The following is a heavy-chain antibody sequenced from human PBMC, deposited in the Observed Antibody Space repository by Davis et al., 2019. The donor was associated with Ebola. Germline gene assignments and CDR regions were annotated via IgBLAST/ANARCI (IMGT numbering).Heavy chain of an antibody. V-gene: IGHV1-69*10. CDR3: ASGEVQLWLQAYYYYGMDV. Sequence: AASVKVSCKASGYTFTSYYMHWVRQAPGQGLEWMGGIIPQKFQGRVTITADKSTSTAYMELSSLRSEDTAVYYCASGEVQLWLQAYYYYGMDVWGQGTTVTVSS. J-gene: IGHJ6*02. D-gene: IGHD5-18*01. CDR2: IIP. CDR1: GYTFTSYY.